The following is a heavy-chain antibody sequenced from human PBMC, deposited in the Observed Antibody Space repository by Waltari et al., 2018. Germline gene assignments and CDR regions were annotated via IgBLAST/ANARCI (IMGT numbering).Heavy chain of an antibody. Sequence: QVQLVHSGAEVKKPGSSVKVSCKASGGTFSSYAISWVRQAPGQGLGWMGRSNPSVGTANDAQKFQGRVTMTAEKSTSTAYMELSSLRSEDTAVDYCASRLRTVRTGFDPWGQGTLVTVSS. CDR1: GGTFSSYA. V-gene: IGHV1-69*04. D-gene: IGHD1-1*01. CDR2: SNPSVGTA. CDR3: ASRLRTVRTGFDP. J-gene: IGHJ5*02.